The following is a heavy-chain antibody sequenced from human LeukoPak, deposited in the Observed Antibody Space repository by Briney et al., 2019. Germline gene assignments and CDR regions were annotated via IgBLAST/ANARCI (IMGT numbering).Heavy chain of an antibody. J-gene: IGHJ4*02. CDR2: IIPIFGTA. D-gene: IGHD3-22*01. V-gene: IGHV1-69*05. CDR1: GGTFSSYA. Sequence: SVKVSCKASGGTFSSYAISWVRQAPGQGLEWMGRIIPIFGTANYAQKFQGRVTITTDESTSTSYMELSSLRSEDTAVYYCARTYYDSSGYGPDYWGQGTLVTVSS. CDR3: ARTYYDSSGYGPDY.